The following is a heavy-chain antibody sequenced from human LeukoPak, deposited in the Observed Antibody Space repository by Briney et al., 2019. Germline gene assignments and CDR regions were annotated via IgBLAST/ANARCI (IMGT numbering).Heavy chain of an antibody. D-gene: IGHD2-2*01. CDR1: GGSISSYY. CDR3: ARDRGRVVPAAFDY. J-gene: IGHJ4*02. V-gene: IGHV4-4*07. CDR2: IYTSGST. Sequence: SETLSLTCTVSGGSISSYYWSWIRQPAGKGLEWIGRIYTSGSTNYNPSLKSRVTMSVDTSKNQFSLKLSSVTAADTAVYYCARDRGRVVPAAFDYWGQGTLVTVSS.